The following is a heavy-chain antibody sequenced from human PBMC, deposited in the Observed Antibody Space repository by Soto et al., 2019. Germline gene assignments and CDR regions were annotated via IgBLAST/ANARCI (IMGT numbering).Heavy chain of an antibody. J-gene: IGHJ5*02. Sequence: SETLSFTCKVSGFTLSSGFFWGWIRQPPGKVLEWSGSIYQPGRGDVFHSPSTYTKPSLRGRVAISVDTSKNEFFLQLTSVTAADTAVYFSARCAVFGDSHGSYQVFEPCRQPPLGTV. V-gene: IGHV4-38-2*02. CDR3: ARCAVFGDSHGSYQVFEP. D-gene: IGHD3-22*01. CDR2: IYQPGRGDVFHSPST. CDR1: GFTLSSGFF.